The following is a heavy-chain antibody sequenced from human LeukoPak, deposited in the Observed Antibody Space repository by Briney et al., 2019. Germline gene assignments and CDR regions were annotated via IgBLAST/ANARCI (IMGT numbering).Heavy chain of an antibody. CDR3: ARAPIAAASHFDF. D-gene: IGHD6-13*01. V-gene: IGHV4-34*01. Sequence: PSETLSLTCAVYGGSFSGYYWTWIRQPPGRGLEWIGEVNHSGSTNYTPCLKSRVTISVDASEKQFSLKLSSVTAADTAVYYCARAPIAAASHFDFWGQGTLVTVSS. CDR2: VNHSGST. J-gene: IGHJ4*02. CDR1: GGSFSGYY.